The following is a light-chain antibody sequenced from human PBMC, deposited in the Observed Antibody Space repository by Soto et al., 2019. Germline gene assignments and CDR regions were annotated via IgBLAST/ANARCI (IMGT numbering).Light chain of an antibody. CDR1: SSNIGAAYD. V-gene: IGLV1-40*01. J-gene: IGLJ3*02. CDR2: GNN. Sequence: QAVVTQPPSVSGAPGQKVTISCTRSSSNIGAAYDVHWYQHLPGTAPKLLIYGNNNRPSGVPDRFSGPKSGTSASLAITGLQAEDEADYYCQSYDSSLSGWVFGGGTKLTVL. CDR3: QSYDSSLSGWV.